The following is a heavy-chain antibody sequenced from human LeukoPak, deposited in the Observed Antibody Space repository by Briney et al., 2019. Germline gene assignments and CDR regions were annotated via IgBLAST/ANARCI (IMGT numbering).Heavy chain of an antibody. V-gene: IGHV1-69*06. CDR3: TTTNYTPEIYYYYYYMDV. Sequence: GASVKVSCKASGGTFSSYAISWVRQAPGQGLEWMGGIIPIFGTANYAQKFQGRVTITADKSTSTAYMELSSLRSEDTAVYYCTTTNYTPEIYYYYYYMDVWGKGTTVTISS. CDR2: IIPIFGTA. D-gene: IGHD1-7*01. CDR1: GGTFSSYA. J-gene: IGHJ6*03.